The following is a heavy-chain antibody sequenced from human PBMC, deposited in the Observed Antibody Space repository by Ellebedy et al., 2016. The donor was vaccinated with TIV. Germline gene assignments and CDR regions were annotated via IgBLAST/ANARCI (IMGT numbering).Heavy chain of an antibody. CDR2: INPSGGST. D-gene: IGHD3-10*01. V-gene: IGHV1-46*04. CDR3: ARKRFGEIDYYGMDV. CDR1: GYTFTSYY. Sequence: AASVKVSCKASGYTFTSYYMHWVRQAPGQGLEWMGIINPSGGSTSYAQKLQGRVTMTRDTSTSTVYMELSSLKASDTAMYYCARKRFGEIDYYGMDVWGQGTTVTVSS. J-gene: IGHJ6*02.